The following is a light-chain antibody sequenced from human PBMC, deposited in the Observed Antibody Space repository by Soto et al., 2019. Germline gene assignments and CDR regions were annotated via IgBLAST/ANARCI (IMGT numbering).Light chain of an antibody. V-gene: IGKV1-39*01. Sequence: DIQMTQSPSALSASLGKGATIPCRASQGVSKFLNWYQHKPGKAPKLLIFSASTLESGVPSRFSGSGSGTYFTLTISSLQPEDFATYYCQQSYSPPGTFGQGTKVDI. J-gene: IGKJ1*01. CDR3: QQSYSPPGT. CDR2: SAS. CDR1: QGVSKF.